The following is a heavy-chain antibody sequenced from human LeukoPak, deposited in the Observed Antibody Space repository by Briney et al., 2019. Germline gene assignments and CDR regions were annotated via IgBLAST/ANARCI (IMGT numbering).Heavy chain of an antibody. D-gene: IGHD1-26*01. CDR2: IKQDGSEE. CDR1: GFIFTDYW. J-gene: IGHJ4*02. V-gene: IGHV3-7*01. Sequence: GGSLRLSCAASGFIFTDYWMSWVRQAPGEGLECVANIKQDGSEEYYVDSVKGRFTISRDNAKNSLYLQLNSLRGEDTAVYVCTRQGATSYGAIYWGQGTVVTVSS. CDR3: TRQGATSYGAIY.